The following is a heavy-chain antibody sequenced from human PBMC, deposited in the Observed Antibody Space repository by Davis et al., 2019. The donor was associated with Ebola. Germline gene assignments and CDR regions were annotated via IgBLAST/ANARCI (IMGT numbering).Heavy chain of an antibody. CDR3: ARSSSGYYERGWFDP. J-gene: IGHJ5*02. CDR2: IYYSGST. D-gene: IGHD3-22*01. Sequence: PSETLSLTCTVSGGSISNYYWSWIRQPPGKGLEWIGYIYYSGSTKYNPSLKSRVTISVDTSKNQFSLNLTSVTAADTAVYYCARSSSGYYERGWFDPWGQGTLVTVSS. V-gene: IGHV4-59*01. CDR1: GGSISNYY.